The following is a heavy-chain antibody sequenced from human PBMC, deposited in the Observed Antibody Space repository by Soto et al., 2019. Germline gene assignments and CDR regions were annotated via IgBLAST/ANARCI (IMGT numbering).Heavy chain of an antibody. CDR3: ARDAGKDEAMDH. J-gene: IGHJ4*02. CDR1: GFTFSNFG. CDR2: IWHDGKNK. Sequence: QVQVVESGGGVVQPGRSLRLSCAASGFTFSNFGMHWVRQAPGKGLERVAVIWHDGKNKYYADSAKGRFTISRDNSKNKLYLQMTCLRAEDTAVYYWARDAGKDEAMDHWGQGTLVTVSS. V-gene: IGHV3-33*01.